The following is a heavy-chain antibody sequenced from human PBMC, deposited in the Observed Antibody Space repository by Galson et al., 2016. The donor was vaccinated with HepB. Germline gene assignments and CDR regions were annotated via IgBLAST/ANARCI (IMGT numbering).Heavy chain of an antibody. V-gene: IGHV1-3*01. J-gene: IGHJ3*02. CDR2: INGGNGST. CDR3: ARGWRWLQLEDAFDI. CDR1: GYIFTIYA. D-gene: IGHD5-24*01. Sequence: SVKVSCKGSGYIFTIYAVHWVRQAPGQRLEWMGRINGGNGSTKYSQNFQGRVTITRDTSATTAYMELSSLRSEDTAVYYCARGWRWLQLEDAFDIWGQGTMVTVSS.